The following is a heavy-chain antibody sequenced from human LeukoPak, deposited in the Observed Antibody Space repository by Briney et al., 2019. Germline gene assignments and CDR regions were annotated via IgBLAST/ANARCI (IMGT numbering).Heavy chain of an antibody. CDR2: ISGSGSST. CDR3: AKGGLGWDIVATADY. CDR1: GFTFRHYG. J-gene: IGHJ4*02. D-gene: IGHD5-12*01. V-gene: IGHV3-23*01. Sequence: PGGSLRLSCATSGFTFRHYGINWVRQAPGKGLEWVSGISGSGSSTYYADSVKGRFTISRDNSRNTLYLQMNSLRAEDTAVYYCAKGGLGWDIVATADYWGQGTLVTVSS.